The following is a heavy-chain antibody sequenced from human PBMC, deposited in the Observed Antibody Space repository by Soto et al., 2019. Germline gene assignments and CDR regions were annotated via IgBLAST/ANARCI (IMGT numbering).Heavy chain of an antibody. J-gene: IGHJ4*02. D-gene: IGHD5-12*01. CDR1: GFTFSSYW. V-gene: IGHV3-74*01. Sequence: GGSLRLSCTASGFTFSSYWMSWVRQAPGEGLVWVSRINSDGSSTSYADSVKGRFTISRDNAKNTLYLQMNSLRAEDTAVYYCARDVYSGYGNWGQGTLVTVSS. CDR3: ARDVYSGYGN. CDR2: INSDGSST.